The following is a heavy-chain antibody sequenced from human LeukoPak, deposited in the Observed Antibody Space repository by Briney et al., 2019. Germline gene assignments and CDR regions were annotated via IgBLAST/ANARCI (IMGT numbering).Heavy chain of an antibody. V-gene: IGHV3-7*01. CDR1: GFTFDDYW. Sequence: GGSLRLSCGASGFTFDDYWMSWVRQAPGQGLEWVANINQDGSEKYYLDSAKGRFTISRDNAKNTLYLQMNSLTAEDTAVYYCARGPPWYFDLWGRGTLVTVSS. D-gene: IGHD6-25*01. CDR3: ARGPPWYFDL. CDR2: INQDGSEK. J-gene: IGHJ2*01.